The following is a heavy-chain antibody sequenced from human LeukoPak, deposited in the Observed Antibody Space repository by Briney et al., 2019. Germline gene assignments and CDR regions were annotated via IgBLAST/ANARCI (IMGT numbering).Heavy chain of an antibody. Sequence: GESLKISCKGSGYTFHSYRIAWVRQMPGKGLEWMGIIYPGDSDTRYSPSFQGQVTISADKSISTAYLQWSSLKASDTAMYYCARRIIAAAGDFDYWGQGTLVTVSS. D-gene: IGHD6-13*01. CDR3: ARRIIAAAGDFDY. CDR2: IYPGDSDT. J-gene: IGHJ4*02. CDR1: GYTFHSYR. V-gene: IGHV5-51*01.